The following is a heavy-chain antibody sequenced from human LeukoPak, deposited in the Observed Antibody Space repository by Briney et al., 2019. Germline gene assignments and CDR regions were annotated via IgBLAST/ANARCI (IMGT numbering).Heavy chain of an antibody. V-gene: IGHV5-51*01. J-gene: IGHJ4*02. Sequence: GESLKISCKGSGYSFTSYWIGWVRQMPGKGLEWMGIIYPGDSDTRYSPSFQGQVTISADKSISTAYLQWSSLKASDAAMYYCARQGGTYCSGGSCYIGYFDYWGQGTLVTVSS. CDR1: GYSFTSYW. CDR2: IYPGDSDT. D-gene: IGHD2-15*01. CDR3: ARQGGTYCSGGSCYIGYFDY.